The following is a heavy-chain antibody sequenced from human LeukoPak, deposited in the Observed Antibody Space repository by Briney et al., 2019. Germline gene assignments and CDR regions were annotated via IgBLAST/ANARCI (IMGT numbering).Heavy chain of an antibody. V-gene: IGHV3-48*01. CDR3: ARDRGYCTSTSCYWGWFDP. CDR1: GFTFSGYW. D-gene: IGHD2-2*01. J-gene: IGHJ5*02. Sequence: GGSLRLSCAASGFTFSGYWIHWVRHAPGKGLEWVSYISSSSSTVYYADSVKGRFSISRDNANNSLYLQMNSLRAEDTAVYYCARDRGYCTSTSCYWGWFDPWGQGTLVTVSS. CDR2: ISSSSSTV.